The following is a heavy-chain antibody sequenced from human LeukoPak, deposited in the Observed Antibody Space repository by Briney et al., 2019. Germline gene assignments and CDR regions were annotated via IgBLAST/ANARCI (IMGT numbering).Heavy chain of an antibody. CDR2: INPSGGST. CDR1: GYTFTIYY. V-gene: IGHV1-46*01. Sequence: ASVTVSFTASGYTFTIYYMHWVRQAPGQGFEWMGIINPSGGSTSYAQKFQGRVTMTRDTSTSTVYMELSSLRSEDTAVYYCARDLGNWNDRWGQGTLVTVAS. J-gene: IGHJ5*02. CDR3: ARDLGNWNDR.